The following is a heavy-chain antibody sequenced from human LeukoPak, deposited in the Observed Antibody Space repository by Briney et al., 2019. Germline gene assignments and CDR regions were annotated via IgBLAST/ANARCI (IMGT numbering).Heavy chain of an antibody. V-gene: IGHV3-30*18. CDR3: AKAGYTGSYMYYFDH. D-gene: IGHD1-26*01. CDR1: GLTFSNYG. CDR2: ISDNGSNK. J-gene: IGHJ4*02. Sequence: GGSLRLSCAASGLTFSNYGTHWVRQAPGKGLEWVAVISDNGSNKEYADAVKGRFTISRDNSINTLYLQMSSLRAEDTAVYYCAKAGYTGSYMYYFDHWGQGTLVTVSS.